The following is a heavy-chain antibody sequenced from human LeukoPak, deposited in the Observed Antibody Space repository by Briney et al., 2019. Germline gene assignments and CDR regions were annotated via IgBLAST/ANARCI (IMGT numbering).Heavy chain of an antibody. CDR2: ISTYNGNT. J-gene: IGHJ4*02. D-gene: IGHD1-1*01. Sequence: ASVKVSCKASGYTFTNYGISWVRQAPGQGLEWMGWISTYNGNTHYAQNFQGTFTMTTDTSTTTAYMELRSLRSDDTAVYYCARNTGNWDLDYWGQGTLVTVSS. CDR1: GYTFTNYG. V-gene: IGHV1-18*01. CDR3: ARNTGNWDLDY.